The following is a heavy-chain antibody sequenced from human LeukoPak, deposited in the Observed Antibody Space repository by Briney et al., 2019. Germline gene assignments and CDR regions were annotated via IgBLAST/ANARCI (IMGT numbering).Heavy chain of an antibody. V-gene: IGHV3-33*01. D-gene: IGHD3-10*01. CDR3: ARDAHGSGSCLDY. Sequence: GRSLRLSGAASGFTFSSYGMHWVRQAPGKGLEWVAVIWYDGSNKYYADSVKGRFTISRDNSKNTLYLQMNSLRAEDTAVYYCARDAHGSGSCLDYWGQGTLVTVSS. CDR2: IWYDGSNK. J-gene: IGHJ4*02. CDR1: GFTFSSYG.